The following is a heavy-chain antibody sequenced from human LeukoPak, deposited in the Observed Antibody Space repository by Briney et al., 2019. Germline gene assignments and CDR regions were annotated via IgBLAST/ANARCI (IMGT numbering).Heavy chain of an antibody. D-gene: IGHD2-2*01. J-gene: IGHJ4*02. V-gene: IGHV3-74*01. CDR2: INSDGSTT. CDR3: ARDLSAMFNS. CDR1: RFTVTRDW. Sequence: GGSLRLSWADSRFTVTRDWIQWDGQAPGKGLVWVSRINSDGSTTSYADSVKGRFTISRDNATDTLYLEMHSLRAEDTAVYDCARDLSAMFNSWGQGTLVTVSS.